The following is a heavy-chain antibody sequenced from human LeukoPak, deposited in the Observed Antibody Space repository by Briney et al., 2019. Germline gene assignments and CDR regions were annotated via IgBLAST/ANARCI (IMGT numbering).Heavy chain of an antibody. D-gene: IGHD6-19*01. CDR2: ISSSSSYI. Sequence: PGGSLRLSCAASGFTFSSYSMNWVRQAPGKGLEWVSSISSSSSYIHYADSVKGRFTISRDNAKNSLYLQMNSLRAEDTAVYYCARSQWLGDWFDPWGQGTLVTVSS. V-gene: IGHV3-21*01. CDR3: ARSQWLGDWFDP. J-gene: IGHJ5*02. CDR1: GFTFSSYS.